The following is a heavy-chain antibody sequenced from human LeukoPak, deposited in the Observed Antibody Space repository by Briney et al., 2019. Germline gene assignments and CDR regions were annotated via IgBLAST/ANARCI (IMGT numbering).Heavy chain of an antibody. V-gene: IGHV4-59*01. CDR1: GGSLSSYY. CDR3: ARVGITMVRGVIITGFYYGMDV. CDR2: IYYSGST. D-gene: IGHD3-10*01. Sequence: PSETLSLTCTVSGGSLSSYYWSWVRQPPGKGLEWIGYIYYSGSTNYNPSLKSRVTISVDTSKNQFSLKLSSVTAADTAVYYCARVGITMVRGVIITGFYYGMDVWGQGTTVTVSS. J-gene: IGHJ6*02.